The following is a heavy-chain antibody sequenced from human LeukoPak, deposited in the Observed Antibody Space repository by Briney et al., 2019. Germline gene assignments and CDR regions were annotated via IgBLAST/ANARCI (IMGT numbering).Heavy chain of an antibody. V-gene: IGHV3-23*01. CDR3: AKVCRDGYNWRYYFDY. Sequence: GGSLRLSCAASGFTFSSYAMCWVRQAPGKGLEWVSAISGSGGSTYYADSVKGRFTISRDNSKNTLYLQMNSLRAEDTAVYYCAKVCRDGYNWRYYFDYWGQGTLVTVSS. CDR2: ISGSGGST. J-gene: IGHJ4*02. CDR1: GFTFSSYA. D-gene: IGHD5-24*01.